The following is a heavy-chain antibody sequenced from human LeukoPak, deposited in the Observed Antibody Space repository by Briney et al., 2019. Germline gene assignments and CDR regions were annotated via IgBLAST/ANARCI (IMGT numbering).Heavy chain of an antibody. J-gene: IGHJ6*02. CDR3: AKDLAPDYYYYGMDV. CDR2: ISYGGSNK. D-gene: IGHD3-16*01. Sequence: PGGSLRLSCAASGFTFSSYGMHWVRQAPGKGLEWVAVISYGGSNKYYADSVKGRFTISRDNSKNTLYLQMNSLRAEDTAVYYCAKDLAPDYYYYGMDVWGQGTTVTVSS. CDR1: GFTFSSYG. V-gene: IGHV3-30*18.